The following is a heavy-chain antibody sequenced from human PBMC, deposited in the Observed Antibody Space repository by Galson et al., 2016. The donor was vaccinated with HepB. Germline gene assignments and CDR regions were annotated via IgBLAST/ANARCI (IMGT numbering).Heavy chain of an antibody. J-gene: IGHJ5*02. D-gene: IGHD3-16*01. Sequence: QSGAEVKKPGESLKISCKGFGYSFSSYWIAWVRQMPGEGLEWMGIIYPGDSDTRYSPSFQGQVTISADKSINTAYLQWSSLKASDTAMYYCARLLGQPRSKPGLFDPWGQGTLVTVSS. CDR3: ARLLGQPRSKPGLFDP. CDR2: IYPGDSDT. V-gene: IGHV5-51*01. CDR1: GYSFSSYW.